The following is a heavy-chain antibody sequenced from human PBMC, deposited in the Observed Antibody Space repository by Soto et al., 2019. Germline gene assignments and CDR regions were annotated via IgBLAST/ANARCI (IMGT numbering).Heavy chain of an antibody. Sequence: SETLSLTCTVSGGSISSSRYYWGWIRQPPGKGLEWIGSIYYSGSTYYNPSLKSRVTISVDTSKNQFSLKLSSVTAADTAVYYCARLRDYYGSGQIIDYWGQGTLVTV. D-gene: IGHD3-10*01. CDR1: GGSISSSRYY. CDR3: ARLRDYYGSGQIIDY. CDR2: IYYSGST. V-gene: IGHV4-39*01. J-gene: IGHJ4*02.